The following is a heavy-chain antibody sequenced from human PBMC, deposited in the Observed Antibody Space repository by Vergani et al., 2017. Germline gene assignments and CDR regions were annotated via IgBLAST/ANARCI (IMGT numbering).Heavy chain of an antibody. J-gene: IGHJ6*04. CDR3: ANSVIAGNVGVAYFGMDV. CDR2: IRYDGSSE. Sequence: VQLVESGGGLVQPGGSLRLSCAASGFTLNTYGIHWVRQAPGKGLEWVSFIRYDGSSEYYGDSVKGRFTISRDKSQNTVNLQMNSLRTEDTAVYFCANSVIAGNVGVAYFGMDVWGKGTTVTVSP. V-gene: IGHV3-30*02. CDR1: GFTLNTYG. D-gene: IGHD2/OR15-2a*01.